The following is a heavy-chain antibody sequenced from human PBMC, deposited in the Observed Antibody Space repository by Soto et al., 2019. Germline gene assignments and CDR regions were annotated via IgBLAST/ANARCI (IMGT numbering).Heavy chain of an antibody. Sequence: TSEILSLTCTVSGGSISSGDYYWSWIRQPPGKGLEWIGYIYYSGSTYYNPSLKSRVTISVDTSKNQFSLKLSSVTAADTAVYYCARDWADYCSGGGCSSWFDPWGQGTLVTVSS. CDR2: IYYSGST. CDR1: GGSISSGDYY. V-gene: IGHV4-30-4*01. J-gene: IGHJ5*02. CDR3: ARDWADYCSGGGCSSWFDP. D-gene: IGHD2-15*01.